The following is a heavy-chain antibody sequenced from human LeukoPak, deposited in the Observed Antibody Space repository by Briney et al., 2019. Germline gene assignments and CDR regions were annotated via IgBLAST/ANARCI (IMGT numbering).Heavy chain of an antibody. D-gene: IGHD3-16*02. CDR1: GGSFSGYY. CDR2: INHSGST. Sequence: PSETLSLTCAVYGGSFSGYYWSWIRQPPGKGLEWIGEINHSGSTNYNPSLKSRVTISVDTSKNQFSLKLSSVTAADTAVYYCARRTWSYDYVWGSYPQMEVYFDYWGQGTLVTVSS. V-gene: IGHV4-34*01. J-gene: IGHJ4*02. CDR3: ARRTWSYDYVWGSYPQMEVYFDY.